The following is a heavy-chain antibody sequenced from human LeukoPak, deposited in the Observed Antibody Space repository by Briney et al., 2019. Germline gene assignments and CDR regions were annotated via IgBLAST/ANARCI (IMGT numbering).Heavy chain of an antibody. CDR3: ARDQGYYYDSSGQP. CDR1: GFAFSSYA. CDR2: ISYDGSNK. D-gene: IGHD3-22*01. V-gene: IGHV3-30-3*01. J-gene: IGHJ5*02. Sequence: GGSLRLSCAAAGFAFSSYAMHWVRQAPGKGLEWVAVISYDGSNKYYADSVKGRFTISRDNSKNTLYLQMNSLRAEDPAVYYCARDQGYYYDSSGQPWGQGTLVTVSS.